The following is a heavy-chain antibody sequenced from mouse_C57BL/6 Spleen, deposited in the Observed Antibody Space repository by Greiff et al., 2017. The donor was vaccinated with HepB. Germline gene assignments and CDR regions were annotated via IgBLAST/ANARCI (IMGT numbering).Heavy chain of an antibody. CDR1: GYTFTDYE. CDR2: IDPETGGT. V-gene: IGHV1-15*01. J-gene: IGHJ4*01. Sequence: VKLQESGAELVRPGASVTLSCKASGYTFTDYEMHWVKQTPVHGLEWIGAIDPETGGTAYNQKFKGKAILTADKSTSTAYMELRSLTSEDSAVYYCTGTAHNYYAMDYWGQGTSVTVSS. CDR3: TGTAHNYYAMDY. D-gene: IGHD3-2*02.